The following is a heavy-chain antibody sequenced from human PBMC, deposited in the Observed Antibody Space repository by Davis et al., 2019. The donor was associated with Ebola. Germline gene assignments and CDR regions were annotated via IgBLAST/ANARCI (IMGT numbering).Heavy chain of an antibody. CDR1: GGSISNGDYS. CDR3: ARGATVMVKYNWFDS. Sequence: SETLSLTCTVSGGSISNGDYSWSWIRQPPGKGLEWIGYIHHSGGTYYNPSLKSRLTLAVDTSKNQFSLNLSSVTAADTAVYYCARGATVMVKYNWFDSWGQGTLVTVSS. CDR2: IHHSGGT. D-gene: IGHD5-18*01. V-gene: IGHV4-30-4*08. J-gene: IGHJ5*01.